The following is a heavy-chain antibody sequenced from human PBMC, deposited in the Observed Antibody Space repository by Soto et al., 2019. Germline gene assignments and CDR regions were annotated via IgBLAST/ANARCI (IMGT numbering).Heavy chain of an antibody. CDR3: ASDRGHSSSWDYFDY. CDR1: GYTFTSYY. V-gene: IGHV1-46*01. CDR2: INPSGGST. J-gene: IGHJ4*02. Sequence: GASVKVSCKASGYTFTSYYMHWVRQAPGQGLEWLGIINPSGGSTSYAQKFRGRVTMTRDTSTSTVYMELSSLRSEDTAVYYCASDRGHSSSWDYFDYCGLGTPVTVYS. D-gene: IGHD6-13*01.